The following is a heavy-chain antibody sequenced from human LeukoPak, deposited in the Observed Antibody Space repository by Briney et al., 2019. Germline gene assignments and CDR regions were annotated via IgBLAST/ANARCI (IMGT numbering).Heavy chain of an antibody. Sequence: GGSLRLSCAASGFTSSTYTMNWVRQAPGKGLEWVSSINGDGRYIYYADSMKGRFTISRDNAKNSLYLQMNSLRAEDTAMYYCVRVWGHSGYDYFPFDYWGQGTLVTVSS. V-gene: IGHV3-21*01. CDR3: VRVWGHSGYDYFPFDY. CDR1: GFTSSTYT. J-gene: IGHJ4*02. CDR2: INGDGRYI. D-gene: IGHD5-12*01.